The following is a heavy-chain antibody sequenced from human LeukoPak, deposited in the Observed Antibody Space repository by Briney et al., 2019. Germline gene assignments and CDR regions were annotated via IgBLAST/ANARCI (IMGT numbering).Heavy chain of an antibody. Sequence: GGSLRLSCAASGFTFSSYSMNWVRQAPGKGLEWVSYISSISSNKYYADSVKGRFTISRDNAKNSLYLQMNSLRAEDTAVYYCARGPGGTVSTAYWGQGTLVTVSS. J-gene: IGHJ4*02. D-gene: IGHD4-17*01. CDR3: ARGPGGTVSTAY. CDR2: ISSISSNK. CDR1: GFTFSSYS. V-gene: IGHV3-48*01.